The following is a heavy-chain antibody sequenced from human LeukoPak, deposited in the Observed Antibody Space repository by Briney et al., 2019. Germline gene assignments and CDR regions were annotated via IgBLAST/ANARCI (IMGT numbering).Heavy chain of an antibody. CDR1: GDSVSSNIAA. CDR3: ARGDYGSGSYYQVVDY. D-gene: IGHD3-10*01. CDR2: TNYRSKWYT. Sequence: SQTLSLTCAISGDSVSSNIAAWNWIRQSPSRGLEWLGRTNYRSKWYTDYAVSVKSRITIIADTSKNQFSLQLNSVTPEDTAVYYCARGDYGSGSYYQVVDYWGQGTLVTVSS. V-gene: IGHV6-1*01. J-gene: IGHJ4*02.